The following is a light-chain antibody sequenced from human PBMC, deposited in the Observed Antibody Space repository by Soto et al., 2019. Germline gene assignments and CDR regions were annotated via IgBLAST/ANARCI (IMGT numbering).Light chain of an antibody. CDR1: QSISSW. Sequence: DIQMTQSPSNLSASVGDRVTITCRASQSISSWLAWYQQKPGKAPKLLIYDASSLESGVPSRFSGSGSGTEFTLTISSLQPDDFATYFCQQYSDYWTFGQGTKVEIK. J-gene: IGKJ1*01. V-gene: IGKV1-5*01. CDR2: DAS. CDR3: QQYSDYWT.